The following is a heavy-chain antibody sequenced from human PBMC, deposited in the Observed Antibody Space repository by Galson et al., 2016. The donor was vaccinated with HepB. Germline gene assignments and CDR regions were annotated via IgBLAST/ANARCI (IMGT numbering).Heavy chain of an antibody. Sequence: QSGAEVKKPGESLKISCKGSGYDFTKFWIAWVRQMPGKGLEWMAMIYPGDSEIRYSPSFQGQVTISADSSISTAYLQWSSLKASDSAIYYCARQGVLGTWNGGWFDPWVQGTLVTVS. CDR3: ARQGVLGTWNGGWFDP. D-gene: IGHD1-1*01. J-gene: IGHJ5*02. CDR1: GYDFTKFW. CDR2: IYPGDSEI. V-gene: IGHV5-51*01.